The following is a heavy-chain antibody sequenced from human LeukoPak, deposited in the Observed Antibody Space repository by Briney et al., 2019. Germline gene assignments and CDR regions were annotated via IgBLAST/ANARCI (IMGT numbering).Heavy chain of an antibody. J-gene: IGHJ4*02. D-gene: IGHD4-11*01. CDR2: IKQDGSEK. V-gene: IGHV3-7*01. CDR1: GFTFSSYG. CDR3: ARDLSNYVPDY. Sequence: PGRSLRLSCAASGFTFSSYGMHWVRQAPGKGLEWVANIKQDGSEKYYVDSVKGRFTISRDNAKNSLYLQMNSLRAEDTAVYYCARDLSNYVPDYWGQGTLVTVSS.